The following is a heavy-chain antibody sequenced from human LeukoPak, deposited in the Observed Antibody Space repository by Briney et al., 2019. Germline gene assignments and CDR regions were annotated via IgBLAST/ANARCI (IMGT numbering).Heavy chain of an antibody. D-gene: IGHD5-12*01. V-gene: IGHV3-64D*06. Sequence: PGGSLRLSCSASGFTFSNYAMHWVRQAPGKGLEYVSAISGNGGVTYYADSVRGRFTISRDNSKNTLFLQMSSLRAEDTALYYCVKDISLRGYADYDRFHYWGQGTLVTVSS. J-gene: IGHJ4*02. CDR3: VKDISLRGYADYDRFHY. CDR2: ISGNGGVT. CDR1: GFTFSNYA.